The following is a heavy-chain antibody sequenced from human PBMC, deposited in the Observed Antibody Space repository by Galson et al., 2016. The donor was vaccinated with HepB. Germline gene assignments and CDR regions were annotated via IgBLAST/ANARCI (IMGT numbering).Heavy chain of an antibody. V-gene: IGHV4-4*02. CDR1: GASISDSNW. D-gene: IGHD2-2*01. J-gene: IGHJ5*02. Sequence: ETLSLTCAVSGASISDSNWWTWVRHVPGKGLEWIGEIYHTGTSNNNPFLSSRFTLSVDKSRNQFSLNLTSVTAAATAVSYCARAAIIPGARMVFDPWGQGILVTVSS. CDR2: IYHTGTS. CDR3: ARAAIIPGARMVFDP.